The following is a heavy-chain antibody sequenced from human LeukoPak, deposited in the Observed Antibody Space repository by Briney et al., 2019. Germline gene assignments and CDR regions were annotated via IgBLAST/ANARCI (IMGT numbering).Heavy chain of an antibody. Sequence: PGGSLRLSCAASGFSFSDHSMNWVRQAPGKGLEWICYISTAGSNVYYADSVKGRFTVSRENARNSLYLQMNSLKAEDTAMYFCARDHSQFDHYQYFYYMDVWGKGTTVTVSS. D-gene: IGHD3-16*01. CDR3: ARDHSQFDHYQYFYYMDV. J-gene: IGHJ6*03. V-gene: IGHV3-48*01. CDR1: GFSFSDHS. CDR2: ISTAGSNV.